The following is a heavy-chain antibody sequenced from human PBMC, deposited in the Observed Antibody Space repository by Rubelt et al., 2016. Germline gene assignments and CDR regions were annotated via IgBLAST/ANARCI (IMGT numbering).Heavy chain of an antibody. D-gene: IGHD6-19*01. V-gene: IGHV1-2*01. J-gene: IGHJ4*02. CDR3: ARESSSGWYIDY. CDR1: GYTFTGYY. Sequence: QVQLVQSGAEVKKPGASVKVSCKASGYTFTGYYMHWVRQAPGQGLEWVGRINPNSGGTNYAQKFQGRVTSTRNTSIATAYMELRRRRADDTAVFYCARESSSGWYIDYWGQGTLVTVSS. CDR2: INPNSGGT.